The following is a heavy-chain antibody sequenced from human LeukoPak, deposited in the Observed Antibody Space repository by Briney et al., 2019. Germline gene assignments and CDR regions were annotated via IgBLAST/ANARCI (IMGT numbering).Heavy chain of an antibody. V-gene: IGHV4-39*07. CDR3: ARGTPAPYYFDY. J-gene: IGHJ4*02. CDR1: GVSISSSSYY. CDR2: IHYSGST. Sequence: SETLSLTCTVPGVSISSSSYYWVWIRQPPGKGLEWIGSIHYSGSTYYNPSRKSRVTISVDTSKNQFYLKLSSVTAADTAVYYCARGTPAPYYFDYWGQGTLVTVSS. D-gene: IGHD4-23*01.